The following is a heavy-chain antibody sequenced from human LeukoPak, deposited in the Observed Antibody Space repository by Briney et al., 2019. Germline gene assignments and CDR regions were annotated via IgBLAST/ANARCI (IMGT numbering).Heavy chain of an antibody. Sequence: GESLKISCKGSGYSFTSYWIGWVRQMPGKGLEWMGIIYPGDSDTRYSPSFQGQVTISADKSISTAYLQWSSLKASDTAMYYCARHVSLLGHYYYYMDVWGKGTTVTVSS. D-gene: IGHD2/OR15-2a*01. V-gene: IGHV5-51*01. CDR1: GYSFTSYW. CDR2: IYPGDSDT. J-gene: IGHJ6*03. CDR3: ARHVSLLGHYYYYMDV.